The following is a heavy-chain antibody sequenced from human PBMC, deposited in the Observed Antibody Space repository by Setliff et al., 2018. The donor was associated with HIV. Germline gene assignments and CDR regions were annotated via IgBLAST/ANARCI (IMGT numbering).Heavy chain of an antibody. J-gene: IGHJ6*02. D-gene: IGHD6-13*01. CDR3: ARVGHSSSYHYYGMDV. V-gene: IGHV1-69*05. CDR2: IIPMFGTG. CDR1: GGTFSSYG. Sequence: SVKVSCKTSGGTFSSYGINWVRQAPGQGLEWMGGIIPMFGTGFYAQKFQGRVTITTDESRSTAYMELSSLSSEDTAVFYCARVGHSSSYHYYGMDVWGQGTTVTVSS.